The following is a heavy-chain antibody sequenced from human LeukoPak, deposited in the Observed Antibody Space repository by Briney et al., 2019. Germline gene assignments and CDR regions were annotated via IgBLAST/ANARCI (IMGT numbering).Heavy chain of an antibody. V-gene: IGHV4-39*01. CDR1: GGSISSYY. CDR2: VYYTGST. CDR3: ARPLTAYSYFDY. Sequence: SETLSLTCTVSGGSISSYYWSWIRQPPGKGLEWIGSVYYTGSTSYSPPLKSRVTISVDTSKNQFSLRLNSVTAADTAVYYCARPLTAYSYFDYWGQGTLVTASS. J-gene: IGHJ4*02. D-gene: IGHD3-9*01.